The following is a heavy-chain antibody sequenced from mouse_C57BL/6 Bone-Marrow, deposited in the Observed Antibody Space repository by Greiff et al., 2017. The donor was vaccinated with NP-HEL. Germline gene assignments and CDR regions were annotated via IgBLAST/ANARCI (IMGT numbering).Heavy chain of an antibody. CDR3: EGITTVVGR. CDR1: GYTFTSYG. J-gene: IGHJ1*03. D-gene: IGHD1-1*01. V-gene: IGHV1-81*01. CDR2: IYPRSGNT. Sequence: QVQLKQSGAELARPGASVKLSCKASGYTFTSYGISWVKQRTGQGLEWIGEIYPRSGNTYYNEKFKGKATLTAAKSSSTAYLELRSLTSEVSAFEICEGITTVVGRWGTGTTVTVSS.